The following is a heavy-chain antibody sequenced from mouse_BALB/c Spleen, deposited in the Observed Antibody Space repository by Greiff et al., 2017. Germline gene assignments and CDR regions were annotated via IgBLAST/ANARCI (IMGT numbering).Heavy chain of an antibody. D-gene: IGHD1-1*01. V-gene: IGHV14-3*02. CDR1: GFNIKDTY. J-gene: IGHJ3*01. Sequence: VQLQQSGAELVKPGASVKLSCTASGFNIKDTYMHWVKQRPEQGLEWIGRIDPANGNSKYDPKFQGKATITADTSSNTAYLQLSSLTSEDTAVYYCARGYYYGSWAWFAYWGQGTLVTVSA. CDR3: ARGYYYGSWAWFAY. CDR2: IDPANGNS.